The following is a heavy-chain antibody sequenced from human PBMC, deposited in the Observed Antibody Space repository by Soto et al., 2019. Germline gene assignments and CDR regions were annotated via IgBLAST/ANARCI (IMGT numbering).Heavy chain of an antibody. V-gene: IGHV4-59*11. Sequence: SETLSLTCAVYGGSFSGHSWTWIRQSPGKGLEWIGYIYYSGSTNYNPSLKSRVTISVDTSKNQFSLKLSSVTAADTAVYYCARGSAAYYDSSGVLVGYYYGMDVWGQGATVTVSS. D-gene: IGHD3-22*01. CDR2: IYYSGST. J-gene: IGHJ6*02. CDR3: ARGSAAYYDSSGVLVGYYYGMDV. CDR1: GGSFSGHS.